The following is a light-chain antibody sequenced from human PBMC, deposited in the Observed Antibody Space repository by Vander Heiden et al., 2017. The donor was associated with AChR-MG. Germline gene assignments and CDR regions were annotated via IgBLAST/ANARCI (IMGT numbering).Light chain of an antibody. CDR1: QSISGN. J-gene: IGKJ2*01. Sequence: EIVMTQSPATLSVSPGERATLSCRASQSISGNLAWYQQKPGKAPRLLIYGASTRATGIPVRFSGSGSGTEFTLTISSLQSEDFAVYYCQQYYNWPPYTFGQGTKLDIK. CDR3: QQYYNWPPYT. V-gene: IGKV3-15*01. CDR2: GAS.